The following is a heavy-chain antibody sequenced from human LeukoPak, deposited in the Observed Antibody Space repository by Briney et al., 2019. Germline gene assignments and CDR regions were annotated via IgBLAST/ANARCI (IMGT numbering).Heavy chain of an antibody. CDR3: AKDLVGYCSSTSCYPTDY. V-gene: IGHV3-30*02. Sequence: QAGGSLRLSCAASGFTFSSYGMHWVRQAPGKGLEWVAFIRYDGSNKYYADSVKGRFTISRDNSKNTLYLQMNSLRAEDTAVYYCAKDLVGYCSSTSCYPTDYWGQGTLVTVSS. D-gene: IGHD2-2*01. CDR2: IRYDGSNK. J-gene: IGHJ4*02. CDR1: GFTFSSYG.